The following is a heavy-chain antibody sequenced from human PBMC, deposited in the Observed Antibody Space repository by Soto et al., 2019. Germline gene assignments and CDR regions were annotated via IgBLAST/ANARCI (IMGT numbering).Heavy chain of an antibody. J-gene: IGHJ6*02. CDR3: ARWPDGYYYYGMDV. CDR2: MNPSIGNK. CDR1: GYTYTGYL. V-gene: IGHV1-8*01. Sequence: SLKLSCKASGYTYTGYLIHWLRQTTGQGLEWMGRMNPSIGNKGYAQKFQGRVTMTRNTSISTAYMELSSLRSEDTAVYFCARWPDGYYYYGMDVWGQGTTVSVSS.